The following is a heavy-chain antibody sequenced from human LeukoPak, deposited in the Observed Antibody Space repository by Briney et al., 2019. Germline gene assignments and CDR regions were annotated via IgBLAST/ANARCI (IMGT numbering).Heavy chain of an antibody. Sequence: PGTSLRLSCSAFGYTFSDYGMHWVRQAPGKGLEWLSVISYSGVVKFYADSVKGRFTISRDNSKHTVYLQMNNLADEDTAVYYCARDRVGTLYWGQGTLVTVSS. CDR1: GYTFSDYG. J-gene: IGHJ4*02. D-gene: IGHD4-23*01. CDR2: ISYSGVVK. V-gene: IGHV3-30*03. CDR3: ARDRVGTLY.